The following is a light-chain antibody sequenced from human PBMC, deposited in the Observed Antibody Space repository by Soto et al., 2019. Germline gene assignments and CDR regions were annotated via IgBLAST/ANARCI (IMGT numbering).Light chain of an antibody. CDR3: PQYNSYWT. CDR1: QSISSW. J-gene: IGKJ3*01. V-gene: IGKV1-5*01. Sequence: DIQMTQSPSTLSASVGDRFTITCMASQSISSWLSWYQQKPVKSPKLLIYDDSSLESVVPSRFSGSGSGKEFTLTISSLQPDDFATYYCPQYNSYWTFGPETKVDIK. CDR2: DDS.